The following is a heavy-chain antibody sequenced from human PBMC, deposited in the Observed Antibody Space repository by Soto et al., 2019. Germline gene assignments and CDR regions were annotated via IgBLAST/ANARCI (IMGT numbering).Heavy chain of an antibody. CDR2: INPYSGGA. CDR1: GYTFTDYF. Sequence: ASVKVSCKASGYTFTDYFIHWVRQAPGQGLEWIGWINPYSGGADLSQKFQGRVTMTRDTSISTAYMEVSSLRSDDTAVFYCARLNSSGWYVDYWGQGTLVTVSS. J-gene: IGHJ4*02. CDR3: ARLNSSGWYVDY. D-gene: IGHD6-19*01. V-gene: IGHV1-2*02.